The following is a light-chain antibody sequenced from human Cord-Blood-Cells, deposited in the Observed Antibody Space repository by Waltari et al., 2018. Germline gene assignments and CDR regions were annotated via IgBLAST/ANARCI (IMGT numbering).Light chain of an antibody. CDR3: CSYAGSYV. J-gene: IGLJ1*01. Sequence: QSALTPPRSVSGSPGQSVTISCPGTSSDVGGYNYVAWYQQHPGKAPKLMIYDVSKRPSGVPDRFSGSKSGNTASLTISGLQAEDEADYYCCSYAGSYVFGTGTKVTVL. V-gene: IGLV2-11*01. CDR1: SSDVGGYNY. CDR2: DVS.